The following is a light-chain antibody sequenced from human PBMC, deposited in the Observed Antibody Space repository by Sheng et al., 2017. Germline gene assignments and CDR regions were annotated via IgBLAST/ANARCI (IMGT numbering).Light chain of an antibody. Sequence: SYVLTQPPSVSVAPGQTATISCAGSDIGTIAVHWYQQEPGQAPLLVVYDNNDRPSGIPERFSASSSGSTATLTISRVEVGDEADYYCQVCHLGSEHWVFGGGTRLTVL. CDR3: QVCHLGSEHWV. J-gene: IGLJ3*02. CDR1: DIGTIA. CDR2: DNN. V-gene: IGLV3-21*02.